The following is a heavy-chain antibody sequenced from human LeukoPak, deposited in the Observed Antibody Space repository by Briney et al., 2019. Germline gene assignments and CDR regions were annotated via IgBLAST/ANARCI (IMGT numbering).Heavy chain of an antibody. V-gene: IGHV4-61*02. CDR1: GGSISSGSYY. Sequence: SETLSLTCTVSGGSISSGSYYWSWIRQPAGKGLAWIGRIYTSGSTNYNPSLKSRVTISVDTSKNQFSLKLSSVTAADTAVYYCALAASDAFDIWGQGTMVTVSS. CDR3: ALAASDAFDI. CDR2: IYTSGST. J-gene: IGHJ3*02. D-gene: IGHD2-15*01.